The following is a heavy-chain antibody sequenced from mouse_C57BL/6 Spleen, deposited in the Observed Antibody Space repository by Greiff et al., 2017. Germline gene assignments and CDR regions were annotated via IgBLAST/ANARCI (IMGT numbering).Heavy chain of an antibody. Sequence: QVHVKQSGAELVRPGSSVKLSCKASGYTFTSYWMHWVKQRPIQGLEWIGNIDPSDSETHYNQKFKDKATLTVDKSSSTAYMQLSSLTSEDSAVYYCARSGSYYSNYLYYFDYWGQGTTLTVSS. V-gene: IGHV1-52*01. CDR3: ARSGSYYSNYLYYFDY. CDR1: GYTFTSYW. CDR2: IDPSDSET. D-gene: IGHD2-5*01. J-gene: IGHJ2*01.